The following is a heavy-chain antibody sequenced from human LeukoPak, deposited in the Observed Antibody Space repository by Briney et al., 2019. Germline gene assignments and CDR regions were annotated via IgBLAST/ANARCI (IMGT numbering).Heavy chain of an antibody. CDR3: ARYPHYSSPQDY. CDR2: IYPGDSDT. CDR1: GYTFTRYW. D-gene: IGHD6-13*01. J-gene: IGHJ4*02. V-gene: IGHV5-51*01. Sequence: GESLKISCKGSGYTFTRYWITWVRQMPGKGLEWMGFIYPGDSDTRYSPSFQGQVTISADKSISTAYLQWSSLKASDTAMYYCARYPHYSSPQDYWGQGTLVTVSS.